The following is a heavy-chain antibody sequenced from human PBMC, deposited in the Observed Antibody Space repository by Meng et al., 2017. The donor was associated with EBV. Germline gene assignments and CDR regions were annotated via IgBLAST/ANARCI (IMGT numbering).Heavy chain of an antibody. V-gene: IGHV1-69*01. CDR2: FLPTLGAP. J-gene: IGHJ4*02. CDR1: GGPFRNYA. D-gene: IGHD3-10*01. Sequence: QGQLVQSAAEVKRPGSSGKASCKTSGGPFRNYAISWVRQAPGQGLEWLGGFLPTLGAPNYAQKFHGRVSITADESTSTHYMDLSSLRSEDTAVYYCASESGRGYTPDYWGQGTLVTVSS. CDR3: ASESGRGYTPDY.